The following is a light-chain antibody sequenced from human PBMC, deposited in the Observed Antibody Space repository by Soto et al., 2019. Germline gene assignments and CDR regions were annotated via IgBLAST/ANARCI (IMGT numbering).Light chain of an antibody. Sequence: QSVLTQPPSVSGAPGQRVTISCTGSSSNIGAAYDVHWYQQLPGTAPKLLIYANTNRPSGVPGRFSGSKSGTSASLAISGLQSEDEADYYCLAWDDSLNGNLFGTGTKVTVL. J-gene: IGLJ1*01. V-gene: IGLV1-40*01. CDR2: ANT. CDR3: LAWDDSLNGNL. CDR1: SSNIGAAYD.